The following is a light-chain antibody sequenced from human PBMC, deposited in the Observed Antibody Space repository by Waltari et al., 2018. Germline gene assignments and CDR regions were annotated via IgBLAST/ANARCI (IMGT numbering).Light chain of an antibody. CDR3: SSYAGSSKGV. Sequence: QSALTQPASVSGSPGQSITISCTGTSSDVGNYKRVSWYQQHPGKAPKLMIYAVSKRPSGVSDRFSCSKSGEMASLTISGLQPEDEAEYFCSSYAGSSKGVFGGGTKVTVL. V-gene: IGLV2-23*02. CDR1: SSDVGNYKR. J-gene: IGLJ2*01. CDR2: AVS.